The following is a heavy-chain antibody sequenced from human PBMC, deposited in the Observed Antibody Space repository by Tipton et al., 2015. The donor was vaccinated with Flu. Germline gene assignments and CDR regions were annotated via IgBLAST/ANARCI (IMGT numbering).Heavy chain of an antibody. CDR3: ARGTTIAVAGDSFDY. V-gene: IGHV4-59*01. Sequence: TLSLTCTVSGGSISSYYWSWIRQPPGKGLEWIGYIYYSGSTNYNPSLKSRVTISVDTSKNQFSLRLSSVTAADTAVYYCARGTTIAVAGDSFDYWGQGTLVTVSS. D-gene: IGHD6-19*01. J-gene: IGHJ4*02. CDR1: GGSISSYY. CDR2: IYYSGST.